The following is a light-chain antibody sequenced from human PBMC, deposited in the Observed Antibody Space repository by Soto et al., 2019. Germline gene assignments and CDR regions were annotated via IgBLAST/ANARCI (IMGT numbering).Light chain of an antibody. V-gene: IGKV1-39*01. CDR2: GAS. J-gene: IGKJ5*01. Sequence: DIPMTQSPSSLSASVGDRVTITCRASQSISSYLNWYQQKPGKAPKLLIYGASSLQSGVPSRFSGSGSGTDFTLTISSLQPEDFATYYCQQSYSTPGTFGQGTRLDIK. CDR3: QQSYSTPGT. CDR1: QSISSY.